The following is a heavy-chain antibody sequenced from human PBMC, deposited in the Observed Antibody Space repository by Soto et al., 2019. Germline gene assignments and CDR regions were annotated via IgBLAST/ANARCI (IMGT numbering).Heavy chain of an antibody. D-gene: IGHD1-20*01. V-gene: IGHV3-21*01. CDR3: ARGPNGNEGALPIGL. CDR2: ISSSSNYI. CDR1: GFTFSTYT. Sequence: EVQLVESGGGLVKHGGSLRLSCASSGFTFSTYTMTWVRQAPGNGLVWVSSISSSSNYIYYAYSVKGRFTISSDNAKNSLYLQMNSLRAEDTAVYYCARGPNGNEGALPIGLWGQGTLVNGSS. J-gene: IGHJ4*02.